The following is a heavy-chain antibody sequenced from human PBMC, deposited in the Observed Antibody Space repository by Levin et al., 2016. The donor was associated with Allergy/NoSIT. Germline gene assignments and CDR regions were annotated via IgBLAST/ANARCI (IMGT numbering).Heavy chain of an antibody. CDR1: GGSVSSGYYY. J-gene: IGHJ4*02. CDR2: IYYTGST. CDR3: ARDLEGSGVSGYFDY. Sequence: SETLSLTCTVSGGSVSSGYYYWSWIRQPPGKGLEWIAYIYYTGSTTYNPSLRSRVTISVDTSKNQFSLKLNSVTAADTAVYYCARDLEGSGVSGYFDYWGQGTLVTVSS. V-gene: IGHV4-61*01. D-gene: IGHD3-10*01.